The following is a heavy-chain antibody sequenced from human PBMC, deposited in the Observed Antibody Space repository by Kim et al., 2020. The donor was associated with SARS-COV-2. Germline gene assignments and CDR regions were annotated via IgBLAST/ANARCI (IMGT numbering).Heavy chain of an antibody. V-gene: IGHV3-21*01. CDR1: GFTFSSYS. CDR3: ARDHITGTAAHEFDY. J-gene: IGHJ4*02. Sequence: GGSLRLSCAASGFTFSSYSMNWVRQAPGKGLEWVSSISSSSSYIYYADSVKGRFTISRDNAKNSLYLQMNSLRAEDTAVYYCARDHITGTAAHEFDYWGQGTLVTVSS. CDR2: ISSSSSYI. D-gene: IGHD1-20*01.